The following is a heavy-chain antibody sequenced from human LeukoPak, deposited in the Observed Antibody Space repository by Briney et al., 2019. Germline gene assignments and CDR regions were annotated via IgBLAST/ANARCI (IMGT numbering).Heavy chain of an antibody. CDR1: GYTLTELS. J-gene: IGHJ3*02. V-gene: IGHV1-24*01. CDR3: ATDSGGDYTGDAFGI. Sequence: GASVKVSCKVSGYTLTELSMHWVRQAPGKGLEWMGGFDPEDGETIYAQKFQGRVTMTEDTSTDTAYMELSSLRSEDTAVYYCATDSGGDYTGDAFGIWGQGTMVTVSS. CDR2: FDPEDGET. D-gene: IGHD4-17*01.